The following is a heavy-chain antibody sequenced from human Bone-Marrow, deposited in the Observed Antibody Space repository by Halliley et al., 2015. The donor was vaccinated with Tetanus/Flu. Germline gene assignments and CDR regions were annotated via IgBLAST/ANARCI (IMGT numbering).Heavy chain of an antibody. CDR2: LSFYGSRE. J-gene: IGHJ4*02. D-gene: IGHD5-18*01. Sequence: LSFYGSREYFATSVKGRFTISRDNSRNTLFLQVNGLPPEDTATYYCAGGEGWVQLWFMDYWGQGTLVTVSS. CDR3: AGGEGWVQLWFMDY. V-gene: IGHV3-30*07.